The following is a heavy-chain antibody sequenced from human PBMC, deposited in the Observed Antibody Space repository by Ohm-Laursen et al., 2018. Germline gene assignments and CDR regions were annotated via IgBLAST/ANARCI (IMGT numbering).Heavy chain of an antibody. J-gene: IGHJ4*02. D-gene: IGHD6-19*01. V-gene: IGHV4-59*12. CDR3: ARLPDHSGWPFDY. CDR2: IHYDGRT. Sequence: GTLSLTCIVSDAAFRRDYWTWIRQFPGREMEWIGYIHYDGRTVYNPSLRSRLTMSIDTSKKQFSLRLTSATAADTAIYYCARLPDHSGWPFDYWGQGTLVTVSS. CDR1: DAAFRRDY.